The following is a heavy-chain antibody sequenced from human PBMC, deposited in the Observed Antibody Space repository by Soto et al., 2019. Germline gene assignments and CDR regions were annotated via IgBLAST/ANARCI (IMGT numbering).Heavy chain of an antibody. Sequence: SETLSLTCTVSGGSIGNYYWSWIRQPPGKGLEWIGYIYYTGTTYYSPSLQSRVTISVDTSKNQFSLKLTSVTAADTAVYYCARDVRITLTRGGYYYYAMDVWGQGTAVTVSS. J-gene: IGHJ6*02. D-gene: IGHD4-17*01. CDR3: ARDVRITLTRGGYYYYAMDV. CDR1: GGSIGNYY. V-gene: IGHV4-59*01. CDR2: IYYTGTT.